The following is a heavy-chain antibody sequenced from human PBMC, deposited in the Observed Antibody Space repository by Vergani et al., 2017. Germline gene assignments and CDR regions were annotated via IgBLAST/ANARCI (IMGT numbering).Heavy chain of an antibody. Sequence: QVQLVQSGAEVKKPGASVKVSCKASGYTFTSYDINWVRQATGQGLEWMGWMNPNSGNTGYAQKVQGRVTMTRNTSISTAYMELSSLRSEDTAVYYCARGIHCGGDCYSNDAFDIWGQGTMVTVSS. CDR3: ARGIHCGGDCYSNDAFDI. D-gene: IGHD2-21*02. J-gene: IGHJ3*02. CDR1: GYTFTSYD. V-gene: IGHV1-8*01. CDR2: MNPNSGNT.